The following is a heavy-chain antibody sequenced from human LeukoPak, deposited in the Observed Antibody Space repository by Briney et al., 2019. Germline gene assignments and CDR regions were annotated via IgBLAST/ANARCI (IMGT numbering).Heavy chain of an antibody. V-gene: IGHV3-74*01. Sequence: GGSLRLSCAASGFTLSSYWMHGVRQAPGLGLMSVSRIDPDGSTTNYADSVKGRFTTSRDNAKNTLYLQMNSLRAEDTALYYCTRVQAGRAGLMDVWGRGTTVTVSS. CDR2: IDPDGSTT. J-gene: IGHJ6*02. CDR3: TRVQAGRAGLMDV. CDR1: GFTLSSYW. D-gene: IGHD6-13*01.